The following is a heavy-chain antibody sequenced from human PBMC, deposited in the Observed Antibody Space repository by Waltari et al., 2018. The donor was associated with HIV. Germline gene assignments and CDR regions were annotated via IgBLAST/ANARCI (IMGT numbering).Heavy chain of an antibody. CDR1: GGSISSGGYY. V-gene: IGHV4-31*03. CDR3: ARGVGYYGSGYYFDY. CDR2: IYYSGST. D-gene: IGHD3-10*01. Sequence: QVQLQESGPGLVKPSQTLSLTCTVSGGSISSGGYYWTWIRQHPGKGLEWIGYIYYSGSTYYNPSLKSRVTISIDTSKNQFSLKLSSVTAADTAVYNCARGVGYYGSGYYFDYWGQGTLVTVSS. J-gene: IGHJ4*02.